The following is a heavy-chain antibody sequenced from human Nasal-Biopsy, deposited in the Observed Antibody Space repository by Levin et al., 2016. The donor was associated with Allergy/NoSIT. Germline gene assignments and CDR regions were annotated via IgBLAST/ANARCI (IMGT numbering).Heavy chain of an antibody. D-gene: IGHD2-2*01. CDR2: ILPLFGPA. Sequence: SVKVSCKPSGGTFNRHAISWVRQAPGQGLQWMGGILPLFGPANYAPNLHGKFTITADASTGTTYLELSNLRSEDTAVYYCAKDQLPAGLLSGNHQGMDIWGQGTAVTVSS. CDR3: AKDQLPAGLLSGNHQGMDI. J-gene: IGHJ6*02. V-gene: IGHV1-69*13. CDR1: GGTFNRHA.